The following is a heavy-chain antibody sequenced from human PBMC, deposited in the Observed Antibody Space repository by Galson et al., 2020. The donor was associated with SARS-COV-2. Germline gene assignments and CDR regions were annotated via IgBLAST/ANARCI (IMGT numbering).Heavy chain of an antibody. CDR2: ISSSGSTI. V-gene: IGHV3-11*01. Sequence: NSGGSLRLSCAASGFTFSDYYMSWIRQAPGKGLEWVSYISSSGSTIYYADSVKGRFTISRDNAKNSLYLQMNSLRAEDTAVYYCARPLIRFLEWVVIDYYYMDVWGKGTTVTVSS. CDR1: GFTFSDYY. J-gene: IGHJ6*03. D-gene: IGHD3-3*01. CDR3: ARPLIRFLEWVVIDYYYMDV.